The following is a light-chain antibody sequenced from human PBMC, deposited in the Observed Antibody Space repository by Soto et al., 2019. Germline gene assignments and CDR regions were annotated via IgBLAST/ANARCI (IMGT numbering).Light chain of an antibody. V-gene: IGKV2-28*01. CDR1: QSLLYSNGYNY. CDR3: MQTLQTLWT. J-gene: IGKJ1*01. CDR2: LGS. Sequence: DIVMTQSPLSLPVTPGEPASISCRSSQSLLYSNGYNYLDWYLQKPGQSPQLLIYLGSNRASGVPDRFSGSGSGTDFTLKISRVEAEDVGVYYCMQTLQTLWTFGQGTKV.